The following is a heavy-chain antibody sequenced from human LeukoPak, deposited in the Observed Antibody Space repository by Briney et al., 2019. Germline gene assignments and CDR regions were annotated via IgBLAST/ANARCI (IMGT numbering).Heavy chain of an antibody. Sequence: SETLSLTCTVSGGSISDYYWSWIRQPPGKGMEWIGYIYHSGSTNYNPSLKSRVTISVDTSKTQFSLKLSPVTAAGTAVYYCAREPPGINDAFDIWGQGTMVTVSS. CDR3: AREPPGINDAFDI. J-gene: IGHJ3*02. D-gene: IGHD3-10*01. V-gene: IGHV4-59*01. CDR1: GGSISDYY. CDR2: IYHSGST.